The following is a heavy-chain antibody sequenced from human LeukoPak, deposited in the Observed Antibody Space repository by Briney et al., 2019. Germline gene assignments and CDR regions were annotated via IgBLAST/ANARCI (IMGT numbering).Heavy chain of an antibody. Sequence: GRSLRLSCAASGFTFDDYAMHWARQAPRKGLEWVSGISWNSGSIGYADSVKGRFTISRDNAKNSLYLQMNSLRAEDTALYYCARNRNYYDSSGYFGAFDIWGQGTMVTVSS. V-gene: IGHV3-9*01. CDR2: ISWNSGSI. CDR1: GFTFDDYA. D-gene: IGHD3-22*01. J-gene: IGHJ3*02. CDR3: ARNRNYYDSSGYFGAFDI.